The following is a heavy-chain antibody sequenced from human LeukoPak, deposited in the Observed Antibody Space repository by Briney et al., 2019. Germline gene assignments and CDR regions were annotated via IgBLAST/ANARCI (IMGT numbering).Heavy chain of an antibody. D-gene: IGHD1-1*01. CDR2: ISANGGST. CDR3: AREVEPYYFDY. V-gene: IGHV3-23*01. Sequence: GGSLRLSCAASGFTFSSYAMSWVRQAPGKGLEWVSAISANGGSTYYADSVKGRFTISRDNAKNSLYLQMNSLRAEDTAVYYRAREVEPYYFDYWGQGTLVTVSS. CDR1: GFTFSSYA. J-gene: IGHJ4*02.